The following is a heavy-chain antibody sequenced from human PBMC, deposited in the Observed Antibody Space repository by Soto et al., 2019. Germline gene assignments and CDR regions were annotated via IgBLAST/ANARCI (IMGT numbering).Heavy chain of an antibody. V-gene: IGHV1-69*12. CDR2: IVPLFGTA. Sequence: QVQLVQSGAEVKEPGSSVNVSCKTSGGTFGNTAVTWVRQVPGQGLEWIGGIVPLFGTANYAQKFRGRVMITAEEPTSPAYMDLSSLRSDDTAIYYCARDGDPGYSFWSGPLGGGRFDPWGQGTLVTVSS. CDR1: GGTFGNTA. J-gene: IGHJ5*02. CDR3: ARDGDPGYSFWSGPLGGGRFDP. D-gene: IGHD3-3*01.